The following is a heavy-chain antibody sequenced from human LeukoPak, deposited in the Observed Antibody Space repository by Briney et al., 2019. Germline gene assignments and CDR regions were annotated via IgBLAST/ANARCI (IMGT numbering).Heavy chain of an antibody. CDR2: ITWDGDGS. D-gene: IGHD3-22*01. V-gene: IGHV3-43D*03. CDR3: AKDRDSTGYFHYFDS. CDR1: GFTFDDYA. Sequence: GGSLRLSCAASGFTFDDYAMHWVRQAPGKGLEWLSLITWDGDGSDYADSVKGRFTISRDNSKNFLYLQMNSLRSGDTAFYYCAKDRDSTGYFHYFDSWGRGTLVTVSS. J-gene: IGHJ4*02.